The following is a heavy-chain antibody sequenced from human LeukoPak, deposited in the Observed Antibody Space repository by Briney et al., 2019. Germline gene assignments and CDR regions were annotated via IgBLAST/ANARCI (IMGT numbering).Heavy chain of an antibody. CDR3: ARGYCSSTSCYFGY. Sequence: PGGSLRLSCAASGFTFSSYAMHWVRQAPGKGLEYVSAISSNGGSTYYANSVKGRFTISRDNSKNTLYLQMGSLRAEDMAVYYCARGYCSSTSCYFGYWGQGTLVTVSS. CDR2: ISSNGGST. CDR1: GFTFSSYA. J-gene: IGHJ4*02. V-gene: IGHV3-64*01. D-gene: IGHD2-2*01.